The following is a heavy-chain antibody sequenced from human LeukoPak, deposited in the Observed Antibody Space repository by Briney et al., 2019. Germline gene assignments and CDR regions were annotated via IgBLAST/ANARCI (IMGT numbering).Heavy chain of an antibody. J-gene: IGHJ4*02. CDR1: VGSISSYY. CDR2: IFSSGST. D-gene: IGHD1-14*01. CDR3: ARHDSITPRGFDS. Sequence: SETLSLTCTVSVGSISSYYWNCIRQPPGKGREWLGYIFSSGSTNYSPALKSRLAISVDTSKNQFSLKLSSLIATDTAVYYCARHDSITPRGFDSWGQGTLVTVSS. V-gene: IGHV4-59*08.